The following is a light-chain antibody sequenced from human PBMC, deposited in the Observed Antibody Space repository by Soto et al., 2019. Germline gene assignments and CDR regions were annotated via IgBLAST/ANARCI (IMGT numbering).Light chain of an antibody. V-gene: IGKV1-39*01. Sequence: EIQMTQSPSSLSASVGDRLTITCRASQSIGNYLNWYQQKPGKAPKLLIYGASGLQSGVPSRFSGSGSGTDFTLTISRLQPEDFATYYCQQSYSSPPTFGQGTKVDIK. CDR3: QQSYSSPPT. J-gene: IGKJ1*01. CDR2: GAS. CDR1: QSIGNY.